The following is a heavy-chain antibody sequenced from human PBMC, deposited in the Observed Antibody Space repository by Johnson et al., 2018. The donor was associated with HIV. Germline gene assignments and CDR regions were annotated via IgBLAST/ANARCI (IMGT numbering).Heavy chain of an antibody. D-gene: IGHD1-26*01. Sequence: QVQLVESGGGLVKPGGSLRLSCAASGFTFSNAWMSWVRQAPGKGLEWVAVISYDGSNQYYADSVKGRFTISRDNSKNTLYLQLNSLRAEDTAVYYCAKSSRVSTTLDAFDIWGQGTMVTVSS. CDR1: GFTFSNAW. CDR3: AKSSRVSTTLDAFDI. J-gene: IGHJ3*02. CDR2: ISYDGSNQ. V-gene: IGHV3-30*18.